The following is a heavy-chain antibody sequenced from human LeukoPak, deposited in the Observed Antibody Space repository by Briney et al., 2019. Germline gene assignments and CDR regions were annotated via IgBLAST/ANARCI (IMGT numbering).Heavy chain of an antibody. CDR2: INHSGST. D-gene: IGHD3-10*01. CDR3: ATGVRGVDY. J-gene: IGHJ4*02. V-gene: IGHV4-34*01. Sequence: PSETLSLTCAVYGGSFSGYYWSWIRQPPGKGLEWIGEINHSGSTNYNPSLKRRVSISVDTAKKQFSLKLSSVTAADTAVYYCATGVRGVDYWGQGTLVTVSS. CDR1: GGSFSGYY.